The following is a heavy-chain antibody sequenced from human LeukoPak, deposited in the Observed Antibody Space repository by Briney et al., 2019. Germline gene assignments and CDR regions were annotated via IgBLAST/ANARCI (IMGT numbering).Heavy chain of an antibody. CDR3: AKGLGSGRSPREFFDY. CDR2: ISYDGSTQ. D-gene: IGHD1-26*01. CDR1: GFTFSSCG. Sequence: GGSLRLSCAASGFTFSSCGMHWVRQAPGKGLEWVGVISYDGSTQYSVDSVRGRFIMSRDNWKNTLYLQMNSLIAEDTAVYYCAKGLGSGRSPREFFDYWGQGTLVTVSS. J-gene: IGHJ4*02. V-gene: IGHV3-30*18.